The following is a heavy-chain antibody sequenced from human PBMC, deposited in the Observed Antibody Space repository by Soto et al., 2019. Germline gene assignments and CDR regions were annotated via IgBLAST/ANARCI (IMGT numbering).Heavy chain of an antibody. J-gene: IGHJ4*02. V-gene: IGHV1-46*03. CDR1: GYTFTGYY. D-gene: IGHD2-15*01. CDR2: INPSGGST. Sequence: ASVKVSCKASGYTFTGYYMHWVRQAPGQGLEWMGIINPSGGSTSYAQKFQGRVTVTRDTSTSTVYMELSSLRSEDTAVYYCARVYCSGGSCYSIDYWGQGTLVTVSS. CDR3: ARVYCSGGSCYSIDY.